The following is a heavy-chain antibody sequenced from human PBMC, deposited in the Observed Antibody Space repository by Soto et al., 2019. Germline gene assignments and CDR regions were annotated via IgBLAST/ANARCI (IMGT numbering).Heavy chain of an antibody. CDR1: GFTFNSYA. Sequence: GGSLRLSCAASGFTFNSYAMSWVRQAPGKGLEWVSAISGSGGNTYYADSVKGRFTISRDNSKNTLYLQMNSLRAEDTAVYYCAKERDILDSGYDQYYFDYWCQGILVNVS. V-gene: IGHV3-23*01. D-gene: IGHD5-12*01. J-gene: IGHJ4*02. CDR2: ISGSGGNT. CDR3: AKERDILDSGYDQYYFDY.